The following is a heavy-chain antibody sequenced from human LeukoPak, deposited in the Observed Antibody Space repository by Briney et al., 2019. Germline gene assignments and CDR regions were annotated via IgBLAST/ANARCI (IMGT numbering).Heavy chain of an antibody. CDR2: IYTSGST. J-gene: IGHJ4*02. Sequence: SETLSLTCTVSGGSISSYYWSWIRQPPGKGLEWIGYIYTSGSTNYNPSLKRRVTILLDTSKNQFSLKLSSVTAADTAVYYCARLTLGGGLDYWGQGTLVTVSS. CDR1: GGSISSYY. D-gene: IGHD1-26*01. V-gene: IGHV4-4*09. CDR3: ARLTLGGGLDY.